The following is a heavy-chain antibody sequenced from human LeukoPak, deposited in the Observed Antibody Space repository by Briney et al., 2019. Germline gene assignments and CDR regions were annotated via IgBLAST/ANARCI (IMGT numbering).Heavy chain of an antibody. CDR1: GGTFTSYA. Sequence: ASVKVSCKASGGTFTSYAISWLRQAPGQGLEWMGGIIPIFGTANYAQKFQGRVTITADESTSTAYMELSSLRSEDTAVYYCARGLVRNYDFWSGYDHYYYYGMDVWGQGTTVTVSS. J-gene: IGHJ6*02. D-gene: IGHD3-3*01. CDR2: IIPIFGTA. V-gene: IGHV1-69*13. CDR3: ARGLVRNYDFWSGYDHYYYYGMDV.